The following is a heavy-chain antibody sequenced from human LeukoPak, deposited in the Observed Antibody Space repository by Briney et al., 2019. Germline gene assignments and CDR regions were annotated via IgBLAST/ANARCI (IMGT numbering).Heavy chain of an antibody. D-gene: IGHD1-26*01. J-gene: IGHJ4*02. CDR2: IKQDGSEK. CDR3: ARGRVGATLLN. Sequence: GGSLRLSCAASGFTFSSYWMSWVRQAPGKGLEWVANIKQDGSEKYYVDSVKGRFTIYRDNAKNSLYLQMNSLRAEDTAVYYCARGRVGATLLNWGQGTLVTVSS. V-gene: IGHV3-7*01. CDR1: GFTFSSYW.